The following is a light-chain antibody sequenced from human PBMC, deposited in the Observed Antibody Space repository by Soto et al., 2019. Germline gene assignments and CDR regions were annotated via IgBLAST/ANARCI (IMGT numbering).Light chain of an antibody. J-gene: IGKJ4*01. Sequence: DIQMTQSPSSLSASVGDRVTNTCQASQDIHIYLNWYQQRPGKAPNLVIYDASSLNTGVPSRFSGSGSGTDFTLTISSLQPEDVATYYCQQYDNLLTFGGGTKVEIK. CDR1: QDIHIY. CDR3: QQYDNLLT. CDR2: DAS. V-gene: IGKV1-33*01.